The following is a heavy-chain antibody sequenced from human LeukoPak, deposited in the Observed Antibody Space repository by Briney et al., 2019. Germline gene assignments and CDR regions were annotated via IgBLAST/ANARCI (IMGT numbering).Heavy chain of an antibody. J-gene: IGHJ4*02. CDR3: ARTHSGYPIDY. CDR1: GFTFSSYA. CDR2: ISYDGSNK. V-gene: IGHV3-30-3*01. Sequence: GGSLRLSCAASGFTFSSYAMHWVRQAPGKGLEWVAVISYDGSNKYYADSVKGRFTISRDNSKNSLYLQMNSLRAEDTAVYYCARTHSGYPIDYWGQGTLVTVSS. D-gene: IGHD5-12*01.